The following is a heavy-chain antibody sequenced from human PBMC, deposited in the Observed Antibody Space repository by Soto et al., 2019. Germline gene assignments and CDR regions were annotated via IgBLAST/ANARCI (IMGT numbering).Heavy chain of an antibody. V-gene: IGHV1-69*13. D-gene: IGHD2-15*01. CDR2: IIPIFGTA. CDR1: GGTFGSYA. J-gene: IGHJ1*01. CDR3: ARDRGASYCSGGSCYSGYFQH. Sequence: SVKVSCKASGGTFGSYAISWVRQAPGQGLEWMGGIIPIFGTANYAQKFQGRVTITADESTSTAYMELSSLRSEDTAVYYCARDRGASYCSGGSCYSGYFQHWGQGTLVTVSS.